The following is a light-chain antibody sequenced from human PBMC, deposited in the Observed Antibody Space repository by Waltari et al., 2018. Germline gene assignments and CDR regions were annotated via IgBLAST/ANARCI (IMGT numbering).Light chain of an antibody. Sequence: QSALTQPASVSGSPGQSITISCTGTSSDVGRYTFVSWYQQHPGKAPTLMICEGSKRASGVSNRFAGCKSGNTASLTISGLQAEDEADYYCCSFAGSSSWVFGGGTKLTVL. J-gene: IGLJ3*02. CDR1: SSDVGRYTF. CDR3: CSFAGSSSWV. V-gene: IGLV2-23*01. CDR2: EGS.